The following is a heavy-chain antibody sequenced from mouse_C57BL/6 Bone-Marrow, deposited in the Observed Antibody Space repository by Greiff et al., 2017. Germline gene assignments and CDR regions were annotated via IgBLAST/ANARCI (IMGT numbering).Heavy chain of an antibody. Sequence: VQLQQSGAELVMPGASVKLSCTASGFTFTGYCMHWVKQRPGPGLEWIGAIDPSDSYTNYAPKFQGKSTLTVDTSSSTAYLQLSSLTSEDPAVYYCARGGTTGFGYWGPGPLVTVA. D-gene: IGHD1-1*01. J-gene: IGHJ3*01. CDR3: ARGGTTGFGY. CDR1: GFTFTGYC. CDR2: IDPSDSYT. V-gene: IGHV1-69*01.